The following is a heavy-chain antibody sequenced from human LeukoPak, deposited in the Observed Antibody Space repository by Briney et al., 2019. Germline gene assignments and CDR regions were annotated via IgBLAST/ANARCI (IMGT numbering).Heavy chain of an antibody. CDR1: GFTFSSYA. CDR2: ISGSGGGT. J-gene: IGHJ3*02. D-gene: IGHD4-17*01. CDR3: AKDRLSDYGAPTDAFDI. V-gene: IGHV3-23*01. Sequence: GGSLRLSCADSGFTFSSYAMSWVRQAPGKGLEWVSAISGSGGGTYYADSVKGRFTITRDNSKNTLWLTMNSLRAEDTAVYYCAKDRLSDYGAPTDAFDIWGQGTMVTVSS.